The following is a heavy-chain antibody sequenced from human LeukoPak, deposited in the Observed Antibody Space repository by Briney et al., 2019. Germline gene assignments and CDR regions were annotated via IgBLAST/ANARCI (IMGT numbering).Heavy chain of an antibody. CDR1: GYTFTSYY. J-gene: IGHJ6*02. D-gene: IGHD6-13*01. V-gene: IGHV1-46*01. CDR2: ISPSGGST. Sequence: GASVKVSCKASGYTFTSYYMHWVRQAPGQGLEWMGIISPSGGSTSYAQKFQGRVTMTRDTSTSTVYMELRSLRSEDTAVYYCARVFLYSSSWYGYYGMDVWGQGTTVTVSS. CDR3: ARVFLYSSSWYGYYGMDV.